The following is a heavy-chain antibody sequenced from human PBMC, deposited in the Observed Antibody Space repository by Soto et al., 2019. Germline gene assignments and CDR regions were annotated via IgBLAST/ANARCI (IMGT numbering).Heavy chain of an antibody. Sequence: PSESLSLTCTVSGGSISISSYYWGWIRKPPGKGLECIGSIYYSGSTYYNPSLKSRVTTSVDTPKNQCSLKLSSVTAADTAVYYCASRSPRITIFGVVIIWWFDPWGQGTLVTVSS. J-gene: IGHJ5*02. CDR1: GGSISISSYY. CDR2: IYYSGST. V-gene: IGHV4-39*01. CDR3: ASRSPRITIFGVVIIWWFDP. D-gene: IGHD3-3*01.